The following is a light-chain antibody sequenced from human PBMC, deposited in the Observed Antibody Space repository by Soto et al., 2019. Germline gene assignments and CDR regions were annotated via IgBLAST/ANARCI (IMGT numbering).Light chain of an antibody. CDR2: DVS. Sequence: QSALTQPASVSGSPGQSITVSCTGTSSDVGGYNYVSWYQHHPGKAPKLMIYDVSNRPSGVSSRFSGSKSGNTASLTISGLKVEDEADYYCCSCTSGCTYVFGTGTKLTVL. J-gene: IGLJ1*01. CDR3: CSCTSGCTYV. V-gene: IGLV2-14*03. CDR1: SSDVGGYNY.